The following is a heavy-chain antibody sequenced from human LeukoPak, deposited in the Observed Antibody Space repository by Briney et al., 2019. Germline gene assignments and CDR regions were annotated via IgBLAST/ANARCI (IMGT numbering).Heavy chain of an antibody. J-gene: IGHJ4*02. CDR3: ARDFPGYCTTTNCYDVVFDY. CDR1: GDTFIDYY. V-gene: IGHV1-2*02. D-gene: IGHD2-2*01. CDR2: INPKSGGT. Sequence: GASVKVSCKASGDTFIDYYIHWVRQAPGQGLEWMGWINPKSGGTSYGQHFQGRVTMTRDTSVSIAYMELSTLRSDDTAVYYCARDFPGYCTTTNCYDVVFDYWGQGTLVTVSS.